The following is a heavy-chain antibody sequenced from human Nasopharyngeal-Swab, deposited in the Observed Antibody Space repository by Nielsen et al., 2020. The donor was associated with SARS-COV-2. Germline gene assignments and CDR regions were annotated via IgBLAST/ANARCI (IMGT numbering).Heavy chain of an antibody. CDR2: LNGGNGDT. V-gene: IGHV1-3*01. CDR3: ATGTGTVAFDF. J-gene: IGHJ4*02. CDR1: AYTFSVYP. D-gene: IGHD4-11*01. Sequence: ASVKVSCKGSAYTFSVYPMHCVRHAPGQGLQWMGWLNGGNGDTKSSQEFEGRLSITRDASTSTAYMELSSLTSEDTAIYYCATGTGTVAFDFWGQGTLLSVSS.